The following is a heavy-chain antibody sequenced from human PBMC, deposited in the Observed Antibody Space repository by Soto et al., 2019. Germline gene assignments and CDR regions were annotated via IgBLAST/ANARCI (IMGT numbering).Heavy chain of an antibody. J-gene: IGHJ6*02. D-gene: IGHD2-2*01. Sequence: GASVKVSCKVSGYTLTELSMHWVRQAPGKGLEWMGGFDPEDGETIYAQKFQGRVTMTEDTSTDTAYMELSSLRSEDTAVYYCATDPLVSPDAFVPYYYVIDGWGQGTTVTGSS. CDR3: ATDPLVSPDAFVPYYYVIDG. V-gene: IGHV1-24*01. CDR2: FDPEDGET. CDR1: GYTLTELS.